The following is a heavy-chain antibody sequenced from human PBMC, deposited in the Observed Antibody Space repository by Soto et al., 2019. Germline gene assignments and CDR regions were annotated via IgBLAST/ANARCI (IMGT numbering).Heavy chain of an antibody. D-gene: IGHD1-1*01. V-gene: IGHV1-18*01. CDR2: ISAYNGNT. CDR3: ARGGANNSRQVEY. Sequence: QVQRVQSGAEVKKPGASVKVSCKASGYTFNSYGSSWVLQAPGQGLEWMGWISAYNGNTNYVQKVQGRVTMTTHTSTSTAYMELRSLRSDDTAVYYCARGGANNSRQVEYWCQGILVTVSS. CDR1: GYTFNSYG. J-gene: IGHJ4*02.